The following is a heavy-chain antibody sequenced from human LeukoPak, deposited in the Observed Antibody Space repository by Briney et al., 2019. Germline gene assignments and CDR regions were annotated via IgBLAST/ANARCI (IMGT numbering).Heavy chain of an antibody. CDR3: ARDSGTTGEVKFDP. CDR1: GGSISSSNR. CDR2: IYTSGST. Sequence: SETLSLTCAVSGGSISSSNRWSWVRQPAGKGLEWIGRIYTSGSTDYIPSLKSRVTMSVDTSKNQFSLKLSSVTAADTAVYYCARDSGTTGEVKFDPWGQGTLVTVSS. J-gene: IGHJ5*02. D-gene: IGHD3-10*01. V-gene: IGHV4-4*07.